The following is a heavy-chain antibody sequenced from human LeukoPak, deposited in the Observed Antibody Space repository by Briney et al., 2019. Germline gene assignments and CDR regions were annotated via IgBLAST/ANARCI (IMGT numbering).Heavy chain of an antibody. CDR1: GYTLTELS. D-gene: IGHD1-14*01. Sequence: ASVKVSCKVSGYTLTELSMHWVRQAPGKGLEWMGGFDPEDGETIYAQKFQGRVTMTEDTSTDTAYMELSSLRSEDTAVYYCASPPGLNRVVDYWGQGTLVTVSS. CDR3: ASPPGLNRVVDY. J-gene: IGHJ4*02. V-gene: IGHV1-24*01. CDR2: FDPEDGET.